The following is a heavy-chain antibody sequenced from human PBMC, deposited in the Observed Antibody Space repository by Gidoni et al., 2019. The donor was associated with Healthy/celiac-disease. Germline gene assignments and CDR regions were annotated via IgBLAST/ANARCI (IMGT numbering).Heavy chain of an antibody. CDR1: GGPFSSYA. CDR3: ARGPRDEYYYYYYGMDV. J-gene: IGHJ6*02. Sequence: VQLVQSGAEVKKPGSSVKVSCKAPGGPFSSYAISWVRQAPGQGLEWMGGIIPIFGTANYAQKFQGRVTITADKSTSTAYMELSSLRSEDTAVYYCARGPRDEYYYYYYGMDVWGQGTTVTVSS. V-gene: IGHV1-69*06. CDR2: IIPIFGTA.